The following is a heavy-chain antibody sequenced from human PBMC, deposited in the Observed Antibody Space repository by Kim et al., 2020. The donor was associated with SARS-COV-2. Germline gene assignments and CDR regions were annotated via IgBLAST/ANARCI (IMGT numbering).Heavy chain of an antibody. V-gene: IGHV1-3*01. CDR1: GYTFTSYA. D-gene: IGHD2-2*01. J-gene: IGHJ6*02. CDR2: INAGNGNT. Sequence: ASVKVSCKASGYTFTSYAMHWVRQAPGQRLEWMGWINAGNGNTKYSQKFQGRVTITRDTSASTAYMELSSLRSEDTAVYYCARDNLRTPGYCSSTSCYFWLGGDVWGQGTTVTVSS. CDR3: ARDNLRTPGYCSSTSCYFWLGGDV.